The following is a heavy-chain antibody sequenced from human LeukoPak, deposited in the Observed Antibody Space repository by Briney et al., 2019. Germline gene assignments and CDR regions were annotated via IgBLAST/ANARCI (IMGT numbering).Heavy chain of an antibody. Sequence: SETLSLTCTVSGGSISSSSYYWGWIRQPPGKGLEWIGSIYYSGSTYYNPSLKSRVTISVDTSKNQFSLKLSPVTAADTAVYYCAREYYDSSGYLSGYWGQGTLVTVSS. V-gene: IGHV4-39*07. CDR2: IYYSGST. CDR3: AREYYDSSGYLSGY. J-gene: IGHJ4*02. D-gene: IGHD3-22*01. CDR1: GGSISSSSYY.